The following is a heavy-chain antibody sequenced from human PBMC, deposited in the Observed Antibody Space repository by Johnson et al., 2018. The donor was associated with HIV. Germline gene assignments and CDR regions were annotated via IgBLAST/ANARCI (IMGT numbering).Heavy chain of an antibody. CDR3: AKEDGAARAFDI. Sequence: EVQLVESGGGLVQPGRSLRLSCAASGFTFDDYAMHWVRQAPGKGLEWVSGISWNSGTIGYADSVKGRFAISRYNAKNSMYLQMNGLRAEDTALYYCAKEDGAARAFDIWGQGTMVTVSS. V-gene: IGHV3-9*01. CDR1: GFTFDDYA. J-gene: IGHJ3*02. CDR2: ISWNSGTI. D-gene: IGHD6-6*01.